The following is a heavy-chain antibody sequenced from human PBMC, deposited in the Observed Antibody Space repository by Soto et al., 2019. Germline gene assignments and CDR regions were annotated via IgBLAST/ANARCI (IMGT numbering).Heavy chain of an antibody. V-gene: IGHV6-1*01. CDR3: ARDNFSDCSSTSCYSFYYYYYMDV. CDR2: TYYRSKWYN. Sequence: SPTLSIPCAISGDSVSSTSAAWNWIRQSPSRGLEWLGRTYYRSKWYNDYAVSVKSRITINPDTSKNQFSLQLNSVTPEDTAVYYCARDNFSDCSSTSCYSFYYYYYMDVWGKGTTVTVSS. CDR1: GDSVSSTSAA. D-gene: IGHD2-2*02. J-gene: IGHJ6*03.